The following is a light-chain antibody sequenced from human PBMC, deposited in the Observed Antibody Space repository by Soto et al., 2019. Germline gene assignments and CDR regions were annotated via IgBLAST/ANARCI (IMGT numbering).Light chain of an antibody. J-gene: IGKJ4*01. CDR1: EGIASW. CDR3: LQTNTFPS. Sequence: DIQMTQSPSSVSASVGDRVTITCRASEGIASWLAWYQHKSGEAPKLLIFAASVLQTGVPPRFSGSGSGTDFTLTISSLQPEDSATYFCLQTNTFPSFSGGTKVEIK. V-gene: IGKV1D-12*01. CDR2: AAS.